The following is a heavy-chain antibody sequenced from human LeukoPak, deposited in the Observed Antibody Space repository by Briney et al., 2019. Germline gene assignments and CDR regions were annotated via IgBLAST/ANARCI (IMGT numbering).Heavy chain of an antibody. D-gene: IGHD2-15*01. CDR3: ARDPYGGSSGPHDAFDI. CDR2: IYYSGST. Sequence: SETLSLTCTVSGGSISSSSYYWGWIRQPPGKGLEWIGSIYYSGSTYYNPSLKSRVTISVDTSKNQFSLKLSSVTAADTAVYYCARDPYGGSSGPHDAFDIWGQGTMVTVSS. J-gene: IGHJ3*02. CDR1: GGSISSSSYY. V-gene: IGHV4-39*02.